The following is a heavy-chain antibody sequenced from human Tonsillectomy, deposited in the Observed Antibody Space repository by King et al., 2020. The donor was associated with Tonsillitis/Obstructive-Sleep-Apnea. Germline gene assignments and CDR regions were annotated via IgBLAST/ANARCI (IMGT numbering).Heavy chain of an antibody. CDR3: ARGYSGYASLDI. J-gene: IGHJ4*02. Sequence: LVQSGAEVKRPGASGRVSCMSSGFSFTSYYMHWVRQAPGQGLEWMGIINPSGGGTSYTQRFQGRVTMTRDTSTSTVYMELSSLRSEDTAVYYCARGYSGYASLDIWGQGTLVTVSS. CDR1: GFSFTSYY. V-gene: IGHV1-46*01. CDR2: INPSGGGT. D-gene: IGHD5-12*01.